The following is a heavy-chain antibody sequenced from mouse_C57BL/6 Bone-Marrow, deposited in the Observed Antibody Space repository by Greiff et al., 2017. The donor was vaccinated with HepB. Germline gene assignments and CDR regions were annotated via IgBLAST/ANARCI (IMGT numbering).Heavy chain of an antibody. V-gene: IGHV1-64*01. D-gene: IGHD1-1*01. CDR3: ARTVVALYYFDY. CDR1: GYTFTSYW. CDR2: IHPNSGST. J-gene: IGHJ2*01. Sequence: QLQQPGAELVKPGASVKLSCKASGYTFTSYWMHWVKQRPGQGLEWIGMIHPNSGSTNYNEKFKSKATLTVDKSSSTAYMQLSSLTSEDSAVYYCARTVVALYYFDYWGQGTTLTVSS.